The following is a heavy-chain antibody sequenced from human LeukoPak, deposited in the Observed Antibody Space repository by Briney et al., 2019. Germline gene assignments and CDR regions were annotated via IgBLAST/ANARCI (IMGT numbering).Heavy chain of an antibody. D-gene: IGHD3-3*01. CDR1: GYSISSGYY. CDR2: IYHSGST. Sequence: SETLSLTCTVSGYSISSGYYWGWIRQPPGKGLEWIGSIYHSGSTYYNPSLKSRVTISVDTSKNQFSLKLSSVTAADTAVYYCARAEPYYDFWSGYYYMDVWGKGTTVTVSS. CDR3: ARAEPYYDFWSGYYYMDV. V-gene: IGHV4-38-2*02. J-gene: IGHJ6*03.